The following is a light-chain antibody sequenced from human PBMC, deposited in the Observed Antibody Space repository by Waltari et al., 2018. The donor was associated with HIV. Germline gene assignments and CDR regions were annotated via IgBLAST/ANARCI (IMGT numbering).Light chain of an antibody. CDR2: EGT. V-gene: IGLV2-11*01. CDR3: CSYAGRSTL. J-gene: IGLJ2*01. Sequence: QSALTQPRSVSGSPGQSVTISCTRTSSDVGGHEYVSWIQQHPGTAPKLLVCEGTKRSSGVPQRFSGSKSGSTASLTISGLQAEDQGDYYHCSYAGRSTLFGGGTKLTVL. CDR1: SSDVGGHEY.